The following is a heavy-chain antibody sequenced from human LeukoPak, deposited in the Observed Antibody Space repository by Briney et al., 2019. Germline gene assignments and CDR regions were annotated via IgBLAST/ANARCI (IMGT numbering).Heavy chain of an antibody. CDR3: ASLSSGSYIY. D-gene: IGHD1-26*01. CDR2: INHSRST. Sequence: SETLSLTCAVYGGSFSGYYWSWIRQPPGKGLEWIGEINHSRSTNYNPSLKSRVTIPVDTSKNQFSLKLSSVTAADTAVYYCASLSSGSYIYWGQGTLVTVSS. J-gene: IGHJ4*02. CDR1: GGSFSGYY. V-gene: IGHV4-34*01.